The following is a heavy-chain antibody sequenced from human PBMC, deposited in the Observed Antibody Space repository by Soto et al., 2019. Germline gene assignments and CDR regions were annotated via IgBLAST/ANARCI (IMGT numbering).Heavy chain of an antibody. CDR3: AKVHYDSSGYYYPFDY. CDR2: ISGSGGST. D-gene: IGHD3-22*01. CDR1: GFTFSSYA. J-gene: IGHJ4*02. V-gene: IGHV3-23*01. Sequence: PGGSLRLSCAASGFTFSSYAMSWVRQAPGKGLEWVSAISGSGGSTYYADSVKGRFTISRDNSKNTLYLQMNSLRAEDTAVYYCAKVHYDSSGYYYPFDYWGQGTLVTVSS.